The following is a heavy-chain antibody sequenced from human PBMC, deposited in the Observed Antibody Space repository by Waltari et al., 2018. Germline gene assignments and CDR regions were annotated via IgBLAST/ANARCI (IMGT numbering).Heavy chain of an antibody. CDR1: GGSISSSNW. D-gene: IGHD3-10*01. V-gene: IGHV4-4*02. CDR2: IYHSGST. Sequence: QVQLQESGPGLVKPSGTLSLTCAVSGGSISSSNWWSWVRQPPGKGLEWIGEIYHSGSTNYNPSLKSRVTISVDKSKNQCSLKLSSVTAADTAVYYCARIQITMVRGVIGAYYFDYWGQGTLVTVSS. J-gene: IGHJ4*02. CDR3: ARIQITMVRGVIGAYYFDY.